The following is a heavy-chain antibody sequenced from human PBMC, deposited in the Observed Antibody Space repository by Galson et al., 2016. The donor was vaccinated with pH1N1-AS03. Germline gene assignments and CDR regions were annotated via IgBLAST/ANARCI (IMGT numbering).Heavy chain of an antibody. J-gene: IGHJ4*02. Sequence: SLRLSCAVSGLSVAKNYMSWVRQAPGKGLEWVSSIYTGGDTFYTDSVRGRFTISRDDSKNTLYLQMNSHRAAGTAMYYCARVDSSTYSDGWVPFDYWGQGTLVTVSS. CDR2: IYTGGDT. V-gene: IGHV3-53*01. D-gene: IGHD5-24*01. CDR1: GLSVAKNY. CDR3: ARVDSSTYSDGWVPFDY.